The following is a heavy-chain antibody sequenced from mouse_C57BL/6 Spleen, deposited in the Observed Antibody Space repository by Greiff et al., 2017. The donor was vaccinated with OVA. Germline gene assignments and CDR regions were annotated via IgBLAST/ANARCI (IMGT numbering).Heavy chain of an antibody. CDR2: ISYDGSN. Sequence: EVHLVESGPGLVKPSQSLSLTCSVTGYSITSGYYWNWIRQFPGNKLEWMGYISYDGSNNYNPSLKNRISITRDTSKNQFFLKLNSVTTEDTATYYCAREGTTVVPYFDYWGQGTTLTVSS. CDR3: AREGTTVVPYFDY. J-gene: IGHJ2*01. V-gene: IGHV3-6*01. D-gene: IGHD1-1*01. CDR1: GYSITSGYY.